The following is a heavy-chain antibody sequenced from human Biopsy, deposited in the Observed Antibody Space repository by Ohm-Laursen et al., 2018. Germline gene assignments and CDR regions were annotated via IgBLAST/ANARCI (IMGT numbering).Heavy chain of an antibody. Sequence: SLRLSCTASGFTFSNYAMTWVRQAPGKGLEWVSAISDIGSSTFYSDSVKGRFTISRDNSKKTLYLQMNSLRAEETAIYYCAKDQPDLAVVVAAHWYFDLWGRGTLVTVSS. CDR3: AKDQPDLAVVVAAHWYFDL. CDR1: GFTFSNYA. CDR2: ISDIGSST. D-gene: IGHD2-15*01. J-gene: IGHJ2*01. V-gene: IGHV3-23*01.